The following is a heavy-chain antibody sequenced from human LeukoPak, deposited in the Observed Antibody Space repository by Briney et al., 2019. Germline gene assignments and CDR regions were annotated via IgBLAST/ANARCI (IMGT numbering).Heavy chain of an antibody. V-gene: IGHV3-33*06. CDR3: AKDHGGNYPEAFDI. CDR2: IWYDGSNK. D-gene: IGHD4-23*01. J-gene: IGHJ3*02. CDR1: GFIFSTYG. Sequence: GRSLRLSCAASGFIFSTYGMHWVRQTPGKGLEWVAVIWYDGSNKYYADSVKGRFTISRDNSKNTLYLQMDSLRAEDTAVYYCAKDHGGNYPEAFDIWGKGKMVTVS.